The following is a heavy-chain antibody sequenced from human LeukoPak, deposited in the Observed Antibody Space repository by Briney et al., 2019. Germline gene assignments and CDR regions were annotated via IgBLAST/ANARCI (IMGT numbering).Heavy chain of an antibody. CDR1: GGSISSYY. D-gene: IGHD6-13*01. V-gene: IGHV4-59*01. CDR3: AREGIAANSFDY. J-gene: IGHJ4*02. CDR2: IYYSGST. Sequence: SETLSLTCTVSGGSISSYYWSWIRQPPGKGLEWIGYIYYSGSTNYNPSLKSRVTISVDTSKNQFSLELSSVTAADTAVYYCAREGIAANSFDYWGQGTLVTVSS.